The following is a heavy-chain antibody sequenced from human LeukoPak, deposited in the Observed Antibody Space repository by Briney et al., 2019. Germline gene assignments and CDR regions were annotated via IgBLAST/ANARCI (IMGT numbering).Heavy chain of an antibody. CDR2: IYSSGSA. D-gene: IGHD3-16*01. CDR1: GFTVSSSY. Sequence: GGSLRLSCAASGFTVSSSYMSWVRQAPGKGLEWVSVIYSSGSANYADSVKGRFTISIDNAKNSLFLQMNSLRAEDTSVYFCARNFDSVTYAFAYWGQGSLVTVSS. J-gene: IGHJ4*02. CDR3: ARNFDSVTYAFAY. V-gene: IGHV3-53*01.